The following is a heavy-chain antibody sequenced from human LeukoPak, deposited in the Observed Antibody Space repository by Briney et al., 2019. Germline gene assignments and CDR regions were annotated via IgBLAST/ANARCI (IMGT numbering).Heavy chain of an antibody. Sequence: AGGSLRLSCAASGFTFSSYEMNWVRQAPGKGLEWVSYISSSGSTIYYADSVKGRFTISRDNAKNSLYLQMYSLRAEDTAVYYCARDHYYDKAFDIWGQGTMVTVSS. CDR1: GFTFSSYE. D-gene: IGHD3-22*01. CDR3: ARDHYYDKAFDI. CDR2: ISSSGSTI. V-gene: IGHV3-48*03. J-gene: IGHJ3*02.